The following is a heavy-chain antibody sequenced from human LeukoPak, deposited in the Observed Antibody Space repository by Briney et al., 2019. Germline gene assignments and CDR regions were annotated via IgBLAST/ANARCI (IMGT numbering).Heavy chain of an antibody. D-gene: IGHD6-6*01. CDR1: GYTFTGDY. Sequence: ASVKVSCKASGYTFTGDYMHWVRQAPGQGLEWMGWINPNSGDTNYAQKFHGRVSMTRDTSISTGYMDLSRLRSDDTAVYYCARELSIKAARYCYFDLWGRGTLVTVSS. V-gene: IGHV1-2*02. J-gene: IGHJ2*01. CDR2: INPNSGDT. CDR3: ARELSIKAARYCYFDL.